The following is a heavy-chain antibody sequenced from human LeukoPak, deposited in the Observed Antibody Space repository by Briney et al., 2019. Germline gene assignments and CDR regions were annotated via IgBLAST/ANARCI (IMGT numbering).Heavy chain of an antibody. D-gene: IGHD5-18*01. CDR2: VSYSGTT. V-gene: IGHV4-59*08. CDR1: GGSISSYY. Sequence: SETLSLTCTVSGGSISSYYWTWIRQPPGKGLEWIGYVSYSGTTKYNPSLKSRVTMSVDMSKNQFSLKLSSVTAADTAVYYCARHGSAGYSYGHNYWGQGTLVTVSS. J-gene: IGHJ4*02. CDR3: ARHGSAGYSYGHNY.